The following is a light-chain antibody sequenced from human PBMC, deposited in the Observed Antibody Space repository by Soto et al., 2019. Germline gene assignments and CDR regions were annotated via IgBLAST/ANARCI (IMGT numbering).Light chain of an antibody. CDR2: DSS. V-gene: IGKV1-9*01. Sequence: IPLTQFPSSLSASIGDRVTITCRASQGIRNYLAWYQQKPGKAPILLIYDSSTLLSGVPSRFGGSGSGTDFTLTISSLQPEDYATYYCKQRNSYPVTFGQGTRLEIK. CDR1: QGIRNY. J-gene: IGKJ5*01. CDR3: KQRNSYPVT.